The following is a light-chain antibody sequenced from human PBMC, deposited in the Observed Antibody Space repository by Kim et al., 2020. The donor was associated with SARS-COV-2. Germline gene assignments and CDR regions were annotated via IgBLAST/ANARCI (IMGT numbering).Light chain of an antibody. CDR1: QAIGNY. CDR3: LQHNVYPLT. Sequence: ASVGAIVTSACRASQAIGNYLVWFQQKPGKGPKRLIYAASTLESGVPSRFSGSGSGTEFTLTISSLQPEDSATYFCLQHNVYPLTFGGGTKVDIK. CDR2: AAS. J-gene: IGKJ4*01. V-gene: IGKV1-17*03.